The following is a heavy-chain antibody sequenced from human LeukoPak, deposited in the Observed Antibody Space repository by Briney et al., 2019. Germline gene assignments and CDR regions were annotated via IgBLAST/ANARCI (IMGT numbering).Heavy chain of an antibody. Sequence: ASVKVSCKASGYTFTSYDIKWVRQATGQGPEWMGWMNPNSGNTGYAQKFQGRVTMTRNTSMSTAYMELSSLGSEDSAVYYCARGLESRAKHLRYWGQGTLVTVSP. CDR3: ARGLESRAKHLRY. CDR1: GYTFTSYD. V-gene: IGHV1-8*01. CDR2: MNPNSGNT. D-gene: IGHD1-26*01. J-gene: IGHJ4*02.